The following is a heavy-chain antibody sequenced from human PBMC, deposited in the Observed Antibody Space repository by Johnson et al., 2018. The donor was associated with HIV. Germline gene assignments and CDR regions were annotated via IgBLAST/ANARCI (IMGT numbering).Heavy chain of an antibody. CDR1: GFTFSSYG. CDR2: ISYDGRDA. Sequence: VQLVESGGGVVQPGRSLRLSCAASGFTFSSYGMHWVRQAPGKGLEWVAVISYDGRDAYYADSVKGRFTSSRDNSKNSLYLQMNSLRAEDTAVYYCARGGPIAVETTGAFDIWGQGTMVTVSS. V-gene: IGHV3-30*03. D-gene: IGHD6-19*01. CDR3: ARGGPIAVETTGAFDI. J-gene: IGHJ3*02.